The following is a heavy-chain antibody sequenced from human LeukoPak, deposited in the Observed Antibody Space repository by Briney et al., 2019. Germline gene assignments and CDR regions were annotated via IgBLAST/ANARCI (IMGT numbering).Heavy chain of an antibody. CDR1: GFTFSTYA. CDR3: ARARVAAKSGYMDV. Sequence: GGSLRLSCAASGFTFSTYAMSWVRQAPGKGLEWVSGISDSGGSTYYADSVKGRFTISRDNSKNTLYLQMGSLRDEDLAVYYCARARVAAKSGYMDVWGTGTTVTISS. CDR2: ISDSGGST. V-gene: IGHV3-23*01. D-gene: IGHD2-15*01. J-gene: IGHJ6*03.